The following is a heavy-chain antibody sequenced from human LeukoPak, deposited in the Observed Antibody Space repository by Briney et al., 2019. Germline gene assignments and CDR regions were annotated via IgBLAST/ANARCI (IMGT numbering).Heavy chain of an antibody. V-gene: IGHV3-21*01. J-gene: IGHJ4*02. CDR3: ARHVVAVGFDY. CDR2: ITSSSRYI. D-gene: IGHD3-22*01. Sequence: GGSLRLSCAASGFTFSSYAMSWVRQAPGKGLEWVSSITSSSRYIYYTDSLKGRFTISRDNAKNSLYLQMNSLRAEDTAVYYCARHVVAVGFDYWGQGTLVTVSS. CDR1: GFTFSSYA.